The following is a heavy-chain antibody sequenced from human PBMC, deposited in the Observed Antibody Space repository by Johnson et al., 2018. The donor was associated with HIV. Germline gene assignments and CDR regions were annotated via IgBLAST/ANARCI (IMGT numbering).Heavy chain of an antibody. CDR2: IYSGGST. J-gene: IGHJ3*02. Sequence: VQLVESGGGLVQPGGSLRLACAVSGFTVSSNYMSWVRQAPGKGLEWVSVIYSGGSTYYADSVKGRFTISRDNSKNTLYLQMNSLRAEDTAVYYVAKDARTRWELEPDAFDIWGQGTMVTVSS. CDR1: GFTVSSNY. V-gene: IGHV3-66*01. D-gene: IGHD1-26*01. CDR3: AKDARTRWELEPDAFDI.